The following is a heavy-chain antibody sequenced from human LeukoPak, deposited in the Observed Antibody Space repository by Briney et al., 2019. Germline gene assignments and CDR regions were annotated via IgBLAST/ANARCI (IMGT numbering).Heavy chain of an antibody. CDR2: IYPGDSDT. V-gene: IGHV5-51*01. CDR3: AGSINYYDSSGYYSPFDY. CDR1: GYSFTSYW. J-gene: IGHJ4*02. D-gene: IGHD3-22*01. Sequence: GESLKISCKGSGYSFTSYWIGWVRQMPGKGLEWMGIIYPGDSDTRYSPSFQGQVTISADKSISTAYLQWSSLKASDTAMYYCAGSINYYDSSGYYSPFDYWGRGTLVTVSS.